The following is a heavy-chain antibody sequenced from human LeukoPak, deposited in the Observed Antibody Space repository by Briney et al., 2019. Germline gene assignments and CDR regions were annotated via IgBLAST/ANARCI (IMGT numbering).Heavy chain of an antibody. J-gene: IGHJ3*02. CDR3: TRDRPRYDYGDYRDTFDI. Sequence: LRLSCSASGFTFGDYAMNWFRQAPGKGLEWVGFIRSKAYGCTTEYAASVKGRLTISRDDEKSIAYLQMNSLKIEDTGLYYCTRDRPRYDYGDYRDTFDIWGQGTMVTVSS. V-gene: IGHV3-49*03. CDR1: GFTFGDYA. D-gene: IGHD4-17*01. CDR2: IRSKAYGCTT.